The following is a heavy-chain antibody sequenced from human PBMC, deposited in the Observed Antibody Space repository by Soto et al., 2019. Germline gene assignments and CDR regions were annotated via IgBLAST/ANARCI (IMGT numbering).Heavy chain of an antibody. CDR3: VKDESINWYSGHFRH. J-gene: IGHJ1*01. CDR1: GFTFDDYA. D-gene: IGHD6-13*01. V-gene: IGHV3-9*01. Sequence: EVQLVESGGGLVQPGRYLRLSCAASGFTFDDYAMHWVRQVPGKGLEWVSGINWNSGSIGYADSVKGRFAISRDNAKNSLHLQMNSRRAEDTAFYYCVKDESINWYSGHFRHWGPGTLVTVSS. CDR2: INWNSGSI.